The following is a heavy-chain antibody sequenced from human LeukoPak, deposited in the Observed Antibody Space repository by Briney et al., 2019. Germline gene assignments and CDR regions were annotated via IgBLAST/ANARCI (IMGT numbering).Heavy chain of an antibody. D-gene: IGHD1-14*01. V-gene: IGHV4-30-4*08. CDR2: IYFSGST. Sequence: SQTLSLTCTVSGVSVGSGDYFWSWLRQPPGKGLEWIGYIYFSGSTDSNPSLESRVTVSIDTSNNQFSLKLRAVTAADTAVYYCTRSASPDYWGQGLLVTVSS. J-gene: IGHJ4*02. CDR3: TRSASPDY. CDR1: GVSVGSGDYF.